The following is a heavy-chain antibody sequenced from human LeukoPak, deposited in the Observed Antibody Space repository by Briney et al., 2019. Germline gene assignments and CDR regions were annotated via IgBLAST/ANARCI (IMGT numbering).Heavy chain of an antibody. CDR2: IYYSGST. V-gene: IGHV4-30-4*08. CDR1: GGSISSGDYY. CDR3: ARSIAARPHYYYYMDV. D-gene: IGHD6-6*01. Sequence: SQTLSLTCTVSGGSISSGDYYWSWIRQPPGKGLEWIGYIYYSGSTYYNPSLKSRVTISVDRSKNQFSLKLSSVTAADTAVYYCARSIAARPHYYYYMDVWGKGTTVTVSS. J-gene: IGHJ6*03.